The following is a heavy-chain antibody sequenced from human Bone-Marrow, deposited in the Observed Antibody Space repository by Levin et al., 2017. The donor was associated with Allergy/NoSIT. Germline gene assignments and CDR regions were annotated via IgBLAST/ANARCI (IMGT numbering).Heavy chain of an antibody. CDR1: GGSISSGGYS. CDR3: ARAWITGTNKEKGGWFDP. D-gene: IGHD1-7*01. CDR2: IYHSGST. Sequence: PSETLSLTCAVSGGSISSGGYSWSWIRQPPGKGLEWIGYIYHSGSTYYNPSLKSRVTISVDRSKNQFSLKLSSVTAADTAVYYCARAWITGTNKEKGGWFDPWGQGTLVTVSS. J-gene: IGHJ5*02. V-gene: IGHV4-30-2*01.